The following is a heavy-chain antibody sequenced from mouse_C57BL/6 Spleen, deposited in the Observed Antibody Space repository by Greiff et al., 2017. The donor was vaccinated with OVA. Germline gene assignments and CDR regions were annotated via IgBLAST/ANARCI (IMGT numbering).Heavy chain of an antibody. D-gene: IGHD2-4*01. CDR2: IDPENGDT. J-gene: IGHJ3*01. V-gene: IGHV14-4*01. Sequence: VQLQQSGAELVRPGASVKLSCTASGFNIKDDYMHWVKQRPEQGLEWIGWIDPENGDTEYASKFQGKATITADTSSNTAYLQLSSLTSEDTAVYYCTTKGYDYGFAYWGQGTLVTVSA. CDR3: TTKGYDYGFAY. CDR1: GFNIKDDY.